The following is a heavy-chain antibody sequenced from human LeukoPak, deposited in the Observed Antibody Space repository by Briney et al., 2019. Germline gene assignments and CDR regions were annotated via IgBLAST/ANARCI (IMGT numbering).Heavy chain of an antibody. Sequence: PSETLSLTCTVSGGSISSSSYYWGWIRQPPGKGLEWIGEINHSGSTNYNPSLKSRVTISVDTSKNQFPLKLSSVTAADTAVYYCARGRITVVTPRFYYYYGMDVWGQGTTVTVS. J-gene: IGHJ6*02. CDR2: INHSGST. CDR1: GGSISSSSYY. D-gene: IGHD4-23*01. V-gene: IGHV4-39*06. CDR3: ARGRITVVTPRFYYYYGMDV.